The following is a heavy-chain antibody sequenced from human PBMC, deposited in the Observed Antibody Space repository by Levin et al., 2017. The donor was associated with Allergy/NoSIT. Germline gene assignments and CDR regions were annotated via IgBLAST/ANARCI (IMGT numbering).Heavy chain of an antibody. V-gene: IGHV4-4*07. J-gene: IGHJ4*02. CDR3: ARAGPKGPNNFDC. CDR2: IYTNGGT. CDR1: GGSISFYH. Sequence: SETLSLTCTVSGGSISFYHWTWVRQPAGKGLEWIGRIYTNGGTNYNPSLQSRVTMSVDTSKNQLSLRLSSVTAADTAVYYCARAGPKGPNNFDCWGQGTLVTVSS.